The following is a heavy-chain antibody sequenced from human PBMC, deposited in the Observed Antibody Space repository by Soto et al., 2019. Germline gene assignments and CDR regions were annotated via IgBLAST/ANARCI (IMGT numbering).Heavy chain of an antibody. J-gene: IGHJ6*02. CDR3: ARDHGMFLSYYYYGMDV. CDR2: ISYDGNNT. V-gene: IGHV3-30-3*01. CDR1: GFTFSRFS. D-gene: IGHD3-10*02. Sequence: GGSLRLSCAASGFTFSRFSMHWVRQAPGKGLAWVAVISYDGNNTHFAESVKGRFSISSDDSKNTVYLEMNILRGDDSAVYYCARDHGMFLSYYYYGMDVWGQGTTVTVSS.